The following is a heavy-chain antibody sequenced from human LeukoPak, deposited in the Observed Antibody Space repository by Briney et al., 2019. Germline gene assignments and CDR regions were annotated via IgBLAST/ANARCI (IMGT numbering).Heavy chain of an antibody. CDR3: AKTRYRLANWFDP. V-gene: IGHV3-7*01. J-gene: IGHJ5*02. D-gene: IGHD2-2*02. Sequence: YWMSWXRXAPGKGLEWVANIKQDGSEKYYVDSVKGRFTISRDNAKNSLYLQMNSLRAEDTAVYYCAKTRYRLANWFDPWGQGTLVTVSS. CDR2: IKQDGSEK. CDR1: YW.